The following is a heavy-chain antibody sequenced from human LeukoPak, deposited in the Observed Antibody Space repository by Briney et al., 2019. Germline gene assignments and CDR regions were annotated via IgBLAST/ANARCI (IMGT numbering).Heavy chain of an antibody. Sequence: SETLSLTCTVSGGSISSYYWSWIRQPAGKGLEWIGRIYTSGSTNYNPSLKSRVTISVDTSRNQFSLKLSSVTAADTAVYYCARGRLGGSGSYYNVLDYWGQGTLVTVSS. J-gene: IGHJ4*02. D-gene: IGHD3-10*01. CDR3: ARGRLGGSGSYYNVLDY. CDR1: GGSISSYY. V-gene: IGHV4-4*07. CDR2: IYTSGST.